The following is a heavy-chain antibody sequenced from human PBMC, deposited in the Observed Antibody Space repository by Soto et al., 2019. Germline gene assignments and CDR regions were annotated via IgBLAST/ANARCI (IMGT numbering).Heavy chain of an antibody. D-gene: IGHD3-10*01. Sequence: GASVKVSCKASGYTFTNYGSSWVRQAPGQGLEWMGWISSYNGNTNYAQKLQGRVTMTTDTSTTTAYMEVRSLRSDDTAVYYCARDRGGYYGSGSYPVDYYHGMDVWGQGTTVTVSS. J-gene: IGHJ6*02. V-gene: IGHV1-18*01. CDR2: ISSYNGNT. CDR1: GYTFTNYG. CDR3: ARDRGGYYGSGSYPVDYYHGMDV.